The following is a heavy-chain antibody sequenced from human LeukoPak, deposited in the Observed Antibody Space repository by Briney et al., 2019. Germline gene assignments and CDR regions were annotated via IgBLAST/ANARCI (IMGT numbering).Heavy chain of an antibody. J-gene: IGHJ4*02. CDR1: GFTFDDYG. V-gene: IGHV3-20*04. Sequence: GGSLRLSCAASGFTFDDYGMSWVRQAPGKGLGWVSGINWNGGSTGYADSVKGRFTISRDNAKNSLYLQMNSLRAEDAAVYFCAKAPVTSCRGAYCYPFDSWGQGTLVTVSS. D-gene: IGHD2-21*01. CDR2: INWNGGST. CDR3: AKAPVTSCRGAYCYPFDS.